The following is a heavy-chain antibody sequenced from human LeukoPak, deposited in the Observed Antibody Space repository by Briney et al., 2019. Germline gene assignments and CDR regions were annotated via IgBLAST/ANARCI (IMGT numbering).Heavy chain of an antibody. Sequence: PSETLSLTCTVSGGSISTSSYYWGWIRQPPGKGLEWIGTIYYSGSTYYNPSLTSRVTISVDTSKNQFSLKLSSVTAADTAVYYCASGPKAYYDSSGKYNWFDPWGQGTLVTVSS. V-gene: IGHV4-39*01. D-gene: IGHD3-22*01. CDR3: ASGPKAYYDSSGKYNWFDP. CDR1: GGSISTSSYY. CDR2: IYYSGST. J-gene: IGHJ5*02.